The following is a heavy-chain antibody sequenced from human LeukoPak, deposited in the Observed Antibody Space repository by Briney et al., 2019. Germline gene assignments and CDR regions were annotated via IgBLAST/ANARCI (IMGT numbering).Heavy chain of an antibody. Sequence: SETLSLTCTVSGGSISSGSYYWSWIRQPAGKGLEWIGRIYTSGSTNYNPSLKSRVTISVDTSKNQFSLKLTSVTAADTALYYCARVYCTSFGCYNFDYWGQGALVTVSS. CDR3: ARVYCTSFGCYNFDY. V-gene: IGHV4-61*02. D-gene: IGHD2-2*01. CDR1: GGSISSGSYY. CDR2: IYTSGST. J-gene: IGHJ4*02.